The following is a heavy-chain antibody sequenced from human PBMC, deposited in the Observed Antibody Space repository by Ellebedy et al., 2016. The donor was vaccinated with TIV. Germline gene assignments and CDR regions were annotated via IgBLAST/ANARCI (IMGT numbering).Heavy chain of an antibody. J-gene: IGHJ6*02. Sequence: GGSLRLXCAASGFTFSGSAMHWVRQASGKGLEWVGRIRSKANSYATAYAASVKGRFTISRDDSKNTAYLQMNSLKTEDTAVYYCTRHADVPYDFWSGYHVDYYYGMDVWGQGTTVTVSS. CDR3: TRHADVPYDFWSGYHVDYYYGMDV. CDR2: IRSKANSYAT. CDR1: GFTFSGSA. D-gene: IGHD3-3*01. V-gene: IGHV3-73*01.